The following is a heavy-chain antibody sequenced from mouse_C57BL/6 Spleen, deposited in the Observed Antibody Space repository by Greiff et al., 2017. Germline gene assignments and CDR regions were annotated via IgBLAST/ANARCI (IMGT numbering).Heavy chain of an antibody. CDR3: ARGRGTTVVGGQPFAY. D-gene: IGHD1-1*01. CDR2: IYPRDGST. Sequence: QVQLQQSGPELVKPGASVKLSCKASGYTFTSYDINWVKQRPGQGLEWIGWIYPRDGSTKYNEKFKGKATLTVDTSSSTAYVELHSLTSADSAVYFCARGRGTTVVGGQPFAYWGQGTLVTVSA. CDR1: GYTFTSYD. J-gene: IGHJ3*01. V-gene: IGHV1-85*01.